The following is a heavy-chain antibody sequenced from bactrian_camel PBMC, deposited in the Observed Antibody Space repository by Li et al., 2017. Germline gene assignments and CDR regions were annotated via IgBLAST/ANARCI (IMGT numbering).Heavy chain of an antibody. CDR2: IRTDAINK. D-gene: IGHD2*01. Sequence: HVQLVESGGGSVQAGGSLRLSCAGSGYTISRYFMGWFRQAPGKGLEWVSSIRTDAINKYYANSVKGRFTISRDNAKNTLYLQLGSLKTEDTAMYYCAKAPNILYYIAYPEPGSLGARGQGTQVTVS. V-gene: IGHV3-2*01. J-gene: IGHJ6*01. CDR1: GYTISRYF. CDR3: AKAPNILYYIAYPEPGSLGA.